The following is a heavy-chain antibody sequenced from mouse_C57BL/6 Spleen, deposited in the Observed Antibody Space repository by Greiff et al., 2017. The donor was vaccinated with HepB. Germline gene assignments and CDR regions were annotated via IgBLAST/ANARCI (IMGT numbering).Heavy chain of an antibody. D-gene: IGHD1-1*01. CDR1: GFTFSSYA. V-gene: IGHV5-4*01. Sequence: EVKLVESGGGLVKPGGSLKLSCAASGFTFSSYAMSWVRQTPEKRLEWVATISDGGSYTYYPDNVKGRFTISRDNAKNNLYLQMSHLKSEDTAMYYCARDISALRAYFDYWGQGTTLTVSS. CDR3: ARDISALRAYFDY. CDR2: ISDGGSYT. J-gene: IGHJ2*01.